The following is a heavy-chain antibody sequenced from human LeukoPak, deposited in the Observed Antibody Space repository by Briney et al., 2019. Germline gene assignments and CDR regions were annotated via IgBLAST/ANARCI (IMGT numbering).Heavy chain of an antibody. V-gene: IGHV1-2*06. CDR3: LRFLEWLLED. CDR1: GYTFTGYY. D-gene: IGHD3-3*01. CDR2: INPNSGGT. Sequence: ASVKVSCXASGYTFTGYYMHWVRQAHGQGLEWMGRINPNSGGTNYAQKFQGRVTMTRDTSISTAYMELSRLRSDDTAVYYCLRFLEWLLEDWGQGTLVTVSS. J-gene: IGHJ4*02.